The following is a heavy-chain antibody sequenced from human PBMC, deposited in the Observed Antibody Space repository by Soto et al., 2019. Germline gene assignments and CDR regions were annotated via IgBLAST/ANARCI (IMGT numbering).Heavy chain of an antibody. CDR1: GYTFTSYD. Sequence: ASVKVSCKASGYTFTSYDINWVRQATGQGLEWMGWMNPNSGNTGYAQKFQGRVTMTRNNSISTAYMELSSLRSEDTAVYYCARGHYDFWRGHNYGMDVWGQGTTVTVSS. CDR3: ARGHYDFWRGHNYGMDV. J-gene: IGHJ6*02. V-gene: IGHV1-8*01. CDR2: MNPNSGNT. D-gene: IGHD3-3*01.